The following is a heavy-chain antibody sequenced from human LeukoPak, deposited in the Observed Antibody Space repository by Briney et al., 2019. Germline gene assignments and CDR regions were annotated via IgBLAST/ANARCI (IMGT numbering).Heavy chain of an antibody. V-gene: IGHV3-7*01. D-gene: IGHD3-22*01. Sequence: GGSLRLSCAASGFTFSSYWMSWVRQAPGRGLEWVANIKQDGSGKYYVDSVKGRFTISRDNAKNSLYLQMNSLRAEDTAVYYCARNYYDSSGYWTPDYWGQGTLVTVSS. CDR2: IKQDGSGK. CDR3: ARNYYDSSGYWTPDY. J-gene: IGHJ4*02. CDR1: GFTFSSYW.